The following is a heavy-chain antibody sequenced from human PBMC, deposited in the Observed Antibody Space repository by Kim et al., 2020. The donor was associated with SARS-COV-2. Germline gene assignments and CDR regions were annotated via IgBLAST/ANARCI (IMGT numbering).Heavy chain of an antibody. CDR1: EFTFSNYW. J-gene: IGHJ3*02. D-gene: IGHD4-4*01. Sequence: GGSLRLSCAASEFTFSNYWMHWVRQMPGQGLEWVSRIKSDGSSKDYADSVKGRLRITRDNAWNKMYLEMNGLRVEDTAVYYCARELKIDPSSPRQYDALDMWGQGTMVTVSS. CDR2: IKSDGSSK. V-gene: IGHV3-74*01. CDR3: ARELKIDPSSPRQYDALDM.